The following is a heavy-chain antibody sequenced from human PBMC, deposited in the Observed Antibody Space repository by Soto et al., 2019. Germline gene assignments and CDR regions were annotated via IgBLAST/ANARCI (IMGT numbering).Heavy chain of an antibody. V-gene: IGHV3-23*01. Sequence: LRLSCAASGFTFSSYAMSWVRQAPGKGLEWVSAISGSGGSTYYADSVKGRFTISRDNSKNTLYLQMNSLRAEDTAVYYCAKDARATIKLICNWFDPWGQGTLVTVSS. CDR2: ISGSGGST. CDR1: GFTFSSYA. CDR3: AKDARATIKLICNWFDP. J-gene: IGHJ5*02. D-gene: IGHD6-6*01.